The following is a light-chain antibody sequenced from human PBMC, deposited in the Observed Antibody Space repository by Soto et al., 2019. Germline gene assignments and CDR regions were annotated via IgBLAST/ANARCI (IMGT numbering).Light chain of an antibody. CDR2: DAS. J-gene: IGKJ5*01. V-gene: IGKV3-11*01. CDR1: QSVSSY. CDR3: HQRSNWPPEIT. Sequence: EIVLTQSPATLSLSPGERATLSCMASQSVSSYLAWYQQKPGQAPRLLIYDASNRATAIPARFSGSGSGTDFTLTISSLEPEDFAVYYCHQRSNWPPEITFGQGTRLEIK.